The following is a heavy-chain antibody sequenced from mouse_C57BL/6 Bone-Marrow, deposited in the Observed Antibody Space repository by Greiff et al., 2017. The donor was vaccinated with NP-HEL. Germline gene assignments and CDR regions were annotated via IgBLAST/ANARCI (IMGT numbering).Heavy chain of an antibody. D-gene: IGHD1-3*01. V-gene: IGHV1-47*01. J-gene: IGHJ2*01. CDR2: FHPYNDDT. CDR3: ARGDNYWYYFYY. CDR1: GYTFTTYP. Sequence: QVQLQQSGAELVKPGASVKMSCKASGYTFTTYPIEWVKQNHGKSLEWIGNFHPYNDDTEYNEKFKNKATLTVDKSSSTVYLQLSRLTSDDSFFYYAARGDNYWYYFYYGGQGTALTVTA.